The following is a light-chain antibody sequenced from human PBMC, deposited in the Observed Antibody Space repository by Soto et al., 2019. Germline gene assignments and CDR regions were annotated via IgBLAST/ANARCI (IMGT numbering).Light chain of an antibody. CDR3: SSYAGGNNWV. J-gene: IGLJ3*02. CDR1: SSDVGAHNY. V-gene: IGLV2-8*01. Sequence: QSALTQPPSASGSPGQSLTISCTGTSSDVGAHNYVSWYQQNPGKAPKLMLYDVNKRPSAVPDRFSGSKSGNTASLTVSGLQAEDEADYYCSSYAGGNNWVFGGGTKLTVL. CDR2: DVN.